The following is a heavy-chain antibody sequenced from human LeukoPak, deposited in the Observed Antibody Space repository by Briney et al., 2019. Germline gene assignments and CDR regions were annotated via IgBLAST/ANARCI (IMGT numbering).Heavy chain of an antibody. CDR3: AKVRYYGSGSSPADAFDI. J-gene: IGHJ3*02. CDR2: ISGSGDST. Sequence: GGTLRLSCAASGFTFSGYGMSWVRQAPGKGLEWVSAISGSGDSTYYADSVEGRFTISRDNFKNTLYLQMNSLRAEDTAVYYCAKVRYYGSGSSPADAFDIWGQGTMVTVSS. D-gene: IGHD3-10*01. CDR1: GFTFSGYG. V-gene: IGHV3-23*01.